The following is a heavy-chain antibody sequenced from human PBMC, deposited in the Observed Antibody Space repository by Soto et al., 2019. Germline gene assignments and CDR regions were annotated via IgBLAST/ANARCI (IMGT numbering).Heavy chain of an antibody. CDR2: IIPIFGTA. Sequence: ASVKVSCKASGGTFSSYAISWVRQAPGQGLEWMGGIIPIFGTANYAQKFQGRVTITADESTSTAYMELSSLRSEDTAVYYCARDGSYSSGWWSYWGQGTLVTVSS. J-gene: IGHJ4*02. D-gene: IGHD6-19*01. V-gene: IGHV1-69*13. CDR3: ARDGSYSSGWWSY. CDR1: GGTFSSYA.